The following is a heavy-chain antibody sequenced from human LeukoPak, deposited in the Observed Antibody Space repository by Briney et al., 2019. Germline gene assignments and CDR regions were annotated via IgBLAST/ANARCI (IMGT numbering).Heavy chain of an antibody. CDR2: ITGSGGST. D-gene: IGHD4-17*01. CDR1: GFTFSSYA. Sequence: GGSLRLSCAASGFTFSSYAMSWVRKAPAKRLEWVYAITGSGGSTYYADSVKGRFTICRDNSKNTLYLQMNSLRAEDTAVYYCAKDHLDYGDPWGNFDYWGQGTLVTVSS. J-gene: IGHJ4*02. CDR3: AKDHLDYGDPWGNFDY. V-gene: IGHV3-23*01.